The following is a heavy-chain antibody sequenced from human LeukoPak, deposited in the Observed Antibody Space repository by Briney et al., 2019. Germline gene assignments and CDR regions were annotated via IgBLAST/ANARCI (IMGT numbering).Heavy chain of an antibody. CDR1: GFTFSSYS. D-gene: IGHD3-9*01. J-gene: IGHJ4*02. Sequence: GGSLRLSCAASGFTFSSYSMNRVRQAPGKGLEWVSSISSSSSYIYYADSVKGRFTISRDNAKNSLYLQMNSLRAEDTAVYYCARGHFGGRYLDWSDYWGQGTLVTVSS. CDR3: ARGHFGGRYLDWSDY. V-gene: IGHV3-21*01. CDR2: ISSSSSYI.